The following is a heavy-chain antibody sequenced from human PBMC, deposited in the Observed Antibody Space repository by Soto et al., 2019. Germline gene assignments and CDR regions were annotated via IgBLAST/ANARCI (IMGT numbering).Heavy chain of an antibody. Sequence: GESLKISCSTSGYNFRTFWIGWLRQMPGKGLEWMGLIYPDDSETKYSPSFEGQVTMSSDSYISATYLQWISLQASDTAIYYYARGRHNGGEGYFDFWGQGTLVTVSS. CDR2: IYPDDSET. CDR1: GYNFRTFW. J-gene: IGHJ4*02. V-gene: IGHV5-51*01. D-gene: IGHD2-8*01. CDR3: ARGRHNGGEGYFDF.